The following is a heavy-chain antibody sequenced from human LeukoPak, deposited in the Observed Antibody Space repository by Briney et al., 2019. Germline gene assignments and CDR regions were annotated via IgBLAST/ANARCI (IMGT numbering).Heavy chain of an antibody. D-gene: IGHD3-10*01. Sequence: SETLSLTCTVSGGSISSSSYYWGWIRQPPGKGLEWIGSIYYSGSAYYNPSLQSRVTISVDTSKNQFSLKLSSVTAADTAVYYCARRLLWFEATVNWFDPWGQGTLVTVSS. J-gene: IGHJ5*02. CDR3: ARRLLWFEATVNWFDP. CDR2: IYYSGSA. V-gene: IGHV4-39*07. CDR1: GGSISSSSYY.